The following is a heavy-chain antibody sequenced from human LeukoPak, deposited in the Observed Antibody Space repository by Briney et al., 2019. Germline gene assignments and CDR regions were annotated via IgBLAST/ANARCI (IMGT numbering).Heavy chain of an antibody. CDR1: GFTFSSYW. CDR3: AREAIDYDSSGHSYWAASYYFDY. CDR2: INSDGSST. Sequence: GGSLRLSCAASGFTFSSYWMHWVRQAPGKGLVWVSRINSDGSSTSYADSVKGRFTISRDNAKTTLYLQMNSLRAEDTAGYYCAREAIDYDSSGHSYWAASYYFDYWGQGTLVTVPS. J-gene: IGHJ4*02. V-gene: IGHV3-74*01. D-gene: IGHD3-22*01.